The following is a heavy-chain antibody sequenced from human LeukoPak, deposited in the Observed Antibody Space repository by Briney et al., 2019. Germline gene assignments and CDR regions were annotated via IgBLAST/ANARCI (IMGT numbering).Heavy chain of an antibody. CDR1: GGSVSSGSYY. Sequence: PSETLSLTCTVSGGSVSSGSYYWSWIRQPPGKGLEWSGYIYYSGSTNYNPSLKSRVTISVDTSYNQFSLRLRSVTAADTAVYYCARVAGGSSSYYYYFHYMDVWGKGTTVTVSS. J-gene: IGHJ6*03. CDR3: ARVAGGSSSYYYYFHYMDV. V-gene: IGHV4-61*01. D-gene: IGHD1-26*01. CDR2: IYYSGST.